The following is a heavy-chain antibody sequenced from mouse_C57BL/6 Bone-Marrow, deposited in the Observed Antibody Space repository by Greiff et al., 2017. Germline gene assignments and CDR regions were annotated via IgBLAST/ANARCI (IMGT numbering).Heavy chain of an antibody. CDR3: ARCGGDY. V-gene: IGHV1-54*01. CDR1: GYAFTNYL. Sequence: VQLQESGAELVRPGTSVKVSCKASGYAFTNYLIEWVKQRPGQGLEWIGVINPGSGGTNYNEKFKGKATLTADKSASTAYMQLSSLTSEDSAVYFCARCGGDYWGQGTTLTVSS. CDR2: INPGSGGT. J-gene: IGHJ2*01.